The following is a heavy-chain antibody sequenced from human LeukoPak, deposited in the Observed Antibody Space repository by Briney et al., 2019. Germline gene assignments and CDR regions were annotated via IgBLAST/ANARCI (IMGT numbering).Heavy chain of an antibody. J-gene: IGHJ4*02. V-gene: IGHV4-34*01. D-gene: IGHD5-12*01. CDR3: ARRRGYSGYDYRGPFDY. Sequence: SETLSLTCAVYGGSFSGYYWSWIRQPPGKGLEWIGEINHSGSTNYNPSLKSRVTISVDTSKNQFSLKLSSVTAADTAVYYCARRRGYSGYDYRGPFDYWGQGTLVTVSS. CDR1: GGSFSGYY. CDR2: INHSGST.